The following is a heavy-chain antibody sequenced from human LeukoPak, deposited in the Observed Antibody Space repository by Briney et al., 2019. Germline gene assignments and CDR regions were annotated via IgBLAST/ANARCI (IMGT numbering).Heavy chain of an antibody. CDR3: VNPRGFSYGYFDY. V-gene: IGHV4-34*01. J-gene: IGHJ4*02. Sequence: SETLSLTCAVYGGSFSGYYWSWIRQPPGKGLEWIGSVYYSKNTYYNPSLKSRVTISADTSKNQFSLTLGSVSATDTAVYYCVNPRGFSYGYFDYWGQGTLVTVSS. D-gene: IGHD5-18*01. CDR1: GGSFSGYY. CDR2: VYYSKNT.